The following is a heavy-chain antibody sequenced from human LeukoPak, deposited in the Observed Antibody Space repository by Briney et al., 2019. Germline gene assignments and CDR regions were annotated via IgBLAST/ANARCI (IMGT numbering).Heavy chain of an antibody. Sequence: GGSLRLSCAASGFTFSSYAMSWVRQAPGRGLEWVSAISGSGVSTYYADSVKGRFTISRDNSKNTLYLQMNSLRAEDTAVYYCAKDSLQYYYDSSGYYGNWFDPWGQGTLVTVSS. V-gene: IGHV3-23*01. D-gene: IGHD3-22*01. CDR1: GFTFSSYA. CDR2: ISGSGVST. J-gene: IGHJ5*02. CDR3: AKDSLQYYYDSSGYYGNWFDP.